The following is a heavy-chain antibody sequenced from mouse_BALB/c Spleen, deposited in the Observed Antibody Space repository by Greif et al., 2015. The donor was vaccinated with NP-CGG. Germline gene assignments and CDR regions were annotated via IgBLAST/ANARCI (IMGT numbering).Heavy chain of an antibody. D-gene: IGHD2-4*01. CDR1: GYTFTSYY. V-gene: IGHV1S56*01. J-gene: IGHJ4*01. Sequence: QVQLQQSGPELVKPGASVRISCKASGYTFTSYYIHWVKQRPGQGLEWIGWIYPGNVNTKYNEKFKGKATLTADKSSSPAYMQLSSLTSEDSAVYFCARGGEADYDGDYYAMDYWGQGTSVTVSS. CDR3: ARGGEADYDGDYYAMDY. CDR2: IYPGNVNT.